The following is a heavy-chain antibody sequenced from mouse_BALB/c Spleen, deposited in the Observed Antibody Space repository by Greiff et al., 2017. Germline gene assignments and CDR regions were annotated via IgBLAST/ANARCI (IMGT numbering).Heavy chain of an antibody. CDR1: GYTFTDYW. V-gene: IGHV1-69*01. CDR2: IDTSDSYT. D-gene: IGHD3-3*01. CDR3: ARNGGQGAMDY. J-gene: IGHJ4*01. Sequence: QVQLQQPGAELVMPGASVKMSCKASGYTFTDYWMHWVKQRPGQGLEWIGAIDTSDSYTSYNQKFKGKATLTVDESSSTAYMQLSCLTSEDSAVYYCARNGGQGAMDYWGQGTSVTVSS.